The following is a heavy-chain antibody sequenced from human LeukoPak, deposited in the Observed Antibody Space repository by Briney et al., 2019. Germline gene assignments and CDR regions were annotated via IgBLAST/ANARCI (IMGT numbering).Heavy chain of an antibody. Sequence: SQTLSLTCVISGDSVSSNSAAWNWIRQSPSRGLECLGRTYYSSKWYYDYSVAVKSRVTINPDTSKNQFSLQLSSVTPEDTAVYSCLRAPVGGSTIFACWGQGPLAPFSS. CDR3: LRAPVGGSTIFAC. CDR2: TYYSSKWYY. D-gene: IGHD1-26*01. J-gene: IGHJ4*02. V-gene: IGHV6-1*01. CDR1: GDSVSSNSAA.